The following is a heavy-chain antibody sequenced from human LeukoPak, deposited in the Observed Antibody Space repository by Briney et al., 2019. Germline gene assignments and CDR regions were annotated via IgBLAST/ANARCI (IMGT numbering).Heavy chain of an antibody. D-gene: IGHD3-22*01. Sequence: GGSLRLSCAASGFTFSSYSMNWVRQAPGKGLEWVSSISSSSSYIYYADSVKGRFTISRDNAKNSLYLQMNSLRAEDTALYYCARDDPGSRYYSHMDVWGKGTTVTVSS. CDR1: GFTFSSYS. CDR2: ISSSSSYI. J-gene: IGHJ6*03. CDR3: ARDDPGSRYYSHMDV. V-gene: IGHV3-21*01.